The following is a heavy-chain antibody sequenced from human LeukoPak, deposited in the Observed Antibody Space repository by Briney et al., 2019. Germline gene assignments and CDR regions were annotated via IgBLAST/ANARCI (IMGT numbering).Heavy chain of an antibody. V-gene: IGHV4-59*01. CDR3: AKGSGYYFY. D-gene: IGHD3-22*01. CDR1: GASISSYC. CDR2: FCDIGSA. J-gene: IGHJ4*02. Sequence: SETLSLTCTVSGASISSYCWSWIRQPPGKGLEWVGYFCDIGSANYNPSLKSRVTISVDTSEKQFSLKLSSVTAADTALYYCAKGSGYYFYWGQGTLVTVSS.